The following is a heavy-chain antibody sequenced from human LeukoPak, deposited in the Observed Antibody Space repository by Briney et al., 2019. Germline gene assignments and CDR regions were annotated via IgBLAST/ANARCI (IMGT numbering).Heavy chain of an antibody. V-gene: IGHV3-13*01. D-gene: IGHD1-1*01. CDR2: IGTAGGT. CDR1: GFTFSDYD. CDR3: ARVAKERVGGVYYFDY. Sequence: GGSLRLSCAASGFTFSDYDMHWVRQATGKGLEWVSAIGTAGGTYYTGSVKGRFTISRENAKNSLYLQMNSLRAGDRAVYYCARVAKERVGGVYYFDYWGQGTLVTVSS. J-gene: IGHJ4*02.